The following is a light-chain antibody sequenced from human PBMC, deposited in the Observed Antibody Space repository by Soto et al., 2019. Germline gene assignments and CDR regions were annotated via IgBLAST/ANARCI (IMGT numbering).Light chain of an antibody. CDR1: QDINRY. CDR2: AAS. Sequence: GDRVTVPCRASQDINRYLAWYQQRPGQVPDLLIYAASTLHSGVSSRFSGSGSGTHFTLTISSLQPEDVATYYCQKYDSAPLTFGGGTKVDIK. CDR3: QKYDSAPLT. V-gene: IGKV1-27*01. J-gene: IGKJ4*01.